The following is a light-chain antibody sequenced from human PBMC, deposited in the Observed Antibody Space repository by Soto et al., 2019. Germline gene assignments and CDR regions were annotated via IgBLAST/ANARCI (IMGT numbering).Light chain of an antibody. J-gene: IGLJ3*02. Sequence: QSVLTQPASVSGSPGQSITISCIGTSSDVGAYDLVSWYQQHPGTAPRLIIYENIRRPSTIASRFSGSKSGNTASLTISGLRAEDEANYYCQSYDNSLRGDVFGGGTKLTVL. CDR1: SSDVGAYDL. V-gene: IGLV2-23*01. CDR3: QSYDNSLRGDV. CDR2: ENI.